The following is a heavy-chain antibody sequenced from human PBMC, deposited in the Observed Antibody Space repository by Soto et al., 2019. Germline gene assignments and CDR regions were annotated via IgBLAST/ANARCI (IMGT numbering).Heavy chain of an antibody. V-gene: IGHV1-8*01. Sequence: XSVKVSCKASGDTFTTYDVHLVRQATGHGLEWMGWINPNSGNIGYAQRFQVRVTMTRDTAIRTAYMEVSSLRSDDTAVYYCARGPASGSYYLLDDWGQGTLVTVSS. J-gene: IGHJ4*02. CDR3: ARGPASGSYYLLDD. CDR2: INPNSGNI. CDR1: GDTFTTYD. D-gene: IGHD3-10*01.